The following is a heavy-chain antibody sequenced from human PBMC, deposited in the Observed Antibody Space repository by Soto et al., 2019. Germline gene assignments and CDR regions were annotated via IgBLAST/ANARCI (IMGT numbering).Heavy chain of an antibody. J-gene: IGHJ6*02. Sequence: RESLKISCKGSGYSFTSYWIGWVRQMPGKGLEWMGIIYPGDSDTRYSPSFQGQVTISADKSISTAYLQWSSLKASDTAMYYCARHLVVVPYAMASYYYGMDFWGQGTTVIGSS. V-gene: IGHV5-51*01. CDR2: IYPGDSDT. CDR1: GYSFTSYW. D-gene: IGHD2-2*01. CDR3: ARHLVVVPYAMASYYYGMDF.